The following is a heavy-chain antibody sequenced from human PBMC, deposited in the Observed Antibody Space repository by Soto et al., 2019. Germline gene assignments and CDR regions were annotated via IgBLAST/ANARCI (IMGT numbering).Heavy chain of an antibody. CDR3: ARDRLGEVDI. CDR2: ISSSSSYI. D-gene: IGHD3-22*01. J-gene: IGHJ3*02. V-gene: IGHV3-21*01. CDR1: GFTFSSYS. Sequence: EVQLVESGGGLVKPGGSLRLSCAASGFTFSSYSMNWVRQAPGKGLEWVSSISSSSSYIYYADSVKGRFTISRDNAKNSLYLQMNSRRAEDTVVYYCARDRLGEVDIGGQGTMVTVSS.